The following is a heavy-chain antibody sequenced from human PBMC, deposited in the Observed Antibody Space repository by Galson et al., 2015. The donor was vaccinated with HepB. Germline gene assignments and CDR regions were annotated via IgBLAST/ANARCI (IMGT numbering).Heavy chain of an antibody. J-gene: IGHJ4*02. CDR2: IIPIFGTA. Sequence: SVKVSCKASGGTFNSYGISWVRQTPGQGLEWVGGIIPIFGTANYAQKFQGRVTISADESTSTAYMELSSLRSEDTAVYYCARAGKYCSSTSCFDYWGQGTLVTVSS. CDR3: ARAGKYCSSTSCFDY. CDR1: GGTFNSYG. V-gene: IGHV1-69*13. D-gene: IGHD2-2*01.